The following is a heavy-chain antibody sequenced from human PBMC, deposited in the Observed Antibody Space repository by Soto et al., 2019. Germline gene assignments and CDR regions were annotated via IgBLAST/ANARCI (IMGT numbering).Heavy chain of an antibody. J-gene: IGHJ6*02. CDR3: ARRGGSSSGYYYYAMDV. CDR2: IYSNGDT. CDR1: SDSMNSGGYY. V-gene: IGHV4-31*03. D-gene: IGHD6-6*01. Sequence: SETLSLTCSVSSDSMNSGGYYWSWIRQHPGKGPEWIGYIYSNGDTYYNPSLKSRVTISVDTSKNQFSLNLTSVTAADTAVYYCARRGGSSSGYYYYAMDVWGQGTTVT.